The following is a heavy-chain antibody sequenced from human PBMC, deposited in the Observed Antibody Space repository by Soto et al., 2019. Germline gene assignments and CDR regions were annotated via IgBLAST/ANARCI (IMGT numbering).Heavy chain of an antibody. D-gene: IGHD3-10*01. CDR2: INPNSGGT. V-gene: IGHV1-2*04. J-gene: IGHJ5*02. CDR1: GYTFTGYY. CDR3: ARFVTGFGEFGSVYNWFDP. Sequence: QVQLGQSGAEVKKPGASVKVSCKASGYTFTGYYMHWVRQAPGQGLEWMGWINPNSGGTNYAQKFQGWVTMTRDTSNSSAYMELSRLRSDDTAVYYCARFVTGFGEFGSVYNWFDPWGQGTLVTVSS.